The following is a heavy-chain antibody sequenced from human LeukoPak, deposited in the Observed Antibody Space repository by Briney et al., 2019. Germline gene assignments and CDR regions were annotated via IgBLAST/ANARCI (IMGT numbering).Heavy chain of an antibody. V-gene: IGHV4-34*01. CDR2: INHSGST. Sequence: PSETLSLTCAVYGGSFSGYYWSWIRQPPGKGLEWIGEINHSGSTNYNPSLKSRVTISVDTSKNQFPLKLSSVTAADTAVYYCARRKGDWGGYSYGWGFYYMDVWGKGTTVTVSS. D-gene: IGHD5-18*01. J-gene: IGHJ6*03. CDR1: GGSFSGYY. CDR3: ARRKGDWGGYSYGWGFYYMDV.